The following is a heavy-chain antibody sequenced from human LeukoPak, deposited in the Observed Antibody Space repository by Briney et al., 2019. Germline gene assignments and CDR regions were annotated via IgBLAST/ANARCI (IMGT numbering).Heavy chain of an antibody. CDR3: AKGDTVMAPFDY. Sequence: GGSLRPSCAASGFSFSRYSMHWVRQAPGNGLEWISYISGSSSTIYYADSVKGRFTISRDNAKTSLILQMNSLRAEDTAVYYCAKGDTVMAPFDYWGQGTLVIVSS. CDR2: ISGSSSTI. J-gene: IGHJ4*02. CDR1: GFSFSRYS. D-gene: IGHD5-18*01. V-gene: IGHV3-48*01.